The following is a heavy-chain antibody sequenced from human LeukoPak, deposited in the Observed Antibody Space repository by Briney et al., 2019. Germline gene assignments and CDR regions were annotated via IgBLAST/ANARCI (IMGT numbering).Heavy chain of an antibody. D-gene: IGHD4-23*01. CDR1: GFTFSSYW. CDR2: IYIDGTRT. CDR3: ARGGYGGNSLDY. Sequence: GGSLRLSCAVSGFTFSSYWMHWVRHAPGKGLEWVSRIYIDGTRTTYADSVKGRFTISRDNAKNTLYLQMNSLRAEDTAVYYCARGGYGGNSLDYWGQGALITVSS. J-gene: IGHJ4*02. V-gene: IGHV3-74*01.